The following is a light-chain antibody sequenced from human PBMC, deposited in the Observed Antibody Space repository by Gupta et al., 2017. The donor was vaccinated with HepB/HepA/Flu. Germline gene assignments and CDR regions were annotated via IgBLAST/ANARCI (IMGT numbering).Light chain of an antibody. CDR3: AAWDTSRNAVV. CDR1: SSHVGSNN. Sequence: HSVLPQSTSISVTPGQRVTISCSGSSSHVGSNNVNWYQQPPGTAPKLLIYYNDERTSGVPDRISGSKSGTSASLAISGLQAEDEADYYCAAWDTSRNAVVFGGGTKRTVL. V-gene: IGLV1-44*01. J-gene: IGLJ2*01. CDR2: YND.